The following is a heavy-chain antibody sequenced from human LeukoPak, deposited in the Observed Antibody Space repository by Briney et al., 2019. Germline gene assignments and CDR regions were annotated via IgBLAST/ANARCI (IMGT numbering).Heavy chain of an antibody. CDR2: INWNGGST. Sequence: GGSLRLSCAASGFTFSSYEMNWVRQAPGKGLEWVSGINWNGGSTGYADSVKGRFTISRDNAKNSLYLQMNSLRAEDTALYYCARYGSGSYIRPYYYYMDVWGKGTTVTVSS. V-gene: IGHV3-20*04. CDR3: ARYGSGSYIRPYYYYMDV. J-gene: IGHJ6*03. D-gene: IGHD3-10*01. CDR1: GFTFSSYE.